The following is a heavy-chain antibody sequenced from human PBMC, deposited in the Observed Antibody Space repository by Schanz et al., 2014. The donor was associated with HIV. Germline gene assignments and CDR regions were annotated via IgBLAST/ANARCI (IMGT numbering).Heavy chain of an antibody. Sequence: QVQLQQWGAGLLKPSETLTLTCVVYGGSFSGHYWSWIRQSPGKGLEWIGEIYQSGGTDYSPSFKSRITMSLDTPKNQVSLNLRFVTAADTAVYYCGRGTDDFPPDSWGQGTQVIVSS. J-gene: IGHJ4*02. CDR1: GGSFSGHY. CDR3: GRGTDDFPPDS. D-gene: IGHD3-3*01. V-gene: IGHV4-34*01. CDR2: IYQSGGT.